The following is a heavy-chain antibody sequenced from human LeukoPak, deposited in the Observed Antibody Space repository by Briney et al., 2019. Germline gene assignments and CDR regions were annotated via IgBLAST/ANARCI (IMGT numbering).Heavy chain of an antibody. CDR1: GFTFSSSA. V-gene: IGHV3-23*01. Sequence: GGSLRLSCAASGFTFSSSAMSWVRQAPGKGLEWASTISASGSTTYYADSVRGRFTISRDNSKNTLSLQMSSLRAEDTAVYYCAKARTPYNSGFDYWGQGTLVAVSS. CDR3: AKARTPYNSGFDY. D-gene: IGHD6-19*01. J-gene: IGHJ4*02. CDR2: ISASGSTT.